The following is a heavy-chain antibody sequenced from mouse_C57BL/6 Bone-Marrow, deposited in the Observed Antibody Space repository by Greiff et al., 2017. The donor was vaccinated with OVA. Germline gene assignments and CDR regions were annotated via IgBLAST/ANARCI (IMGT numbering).Heavy chain of an antibody. CDR2: IDPSDSET. CDR3: AREANWDDYFDY. CDR1: GYTFTSYW. D-gene: IGHD4-1*01. J-gene: IGHJ2*01. V-gene: IGHV1-52*01. Sequence: QVQLQQPGAELVRPGSSVKLSCKASGYTFTSYWMHWVKQRPIQGLEWIGNIDPSDSETHYNQKFKDKATLTVDKSSSTAYMQLSSLTSEDSAVYYCAREANWDDYFDYGGQGTTLTVSS.